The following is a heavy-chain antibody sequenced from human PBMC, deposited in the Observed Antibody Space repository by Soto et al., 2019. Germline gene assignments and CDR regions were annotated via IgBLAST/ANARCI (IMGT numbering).Heavy chain of an antibody. J-gene: IGHJ4*02. CDR2: INPNSGST. CDR3: ARGGCTDGVCTYYFDS. D-gene: IGHD2-8*01. V-gene: IGHV1-2*02. CDR1: AYTFTDYY. Sequence: SVKVSCKASAYTFTDYYIHWGRQAPVQGLEWMGWINPNSGSTKSTQRFQGSATMTRDTSISTAYMELTRLRSDDTAVYYCARGGCTDGVCTYYFDSWGQGTLVTISS.